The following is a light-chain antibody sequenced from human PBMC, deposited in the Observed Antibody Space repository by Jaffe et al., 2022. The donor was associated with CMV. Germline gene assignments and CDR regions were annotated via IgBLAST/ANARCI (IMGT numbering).Light chain of an antibody. CDR2: RGN. Sequence: SYDLTQPLTVSVALGQTARITCGGNNLGITNVHWYQQKSGQAPVLVIYRGNNRPSGIPERFSGSNSGNVATLTISRAQVGDEAVYYCQVWDSSPLFGTGTEVTVL. CDR3: QVWDSSPL. V-gene: IGLV3-9*01. CDR1: NLGITN. J-gene: IGLJ1*01.